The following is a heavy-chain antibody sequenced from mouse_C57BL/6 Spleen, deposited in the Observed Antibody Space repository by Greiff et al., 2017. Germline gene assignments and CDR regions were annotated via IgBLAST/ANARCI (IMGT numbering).Heavy chain of an antibody. Sequence: QVQLQQPGAELVKPGASVKMSCKASGYTFTSYWITWVKQRPGQGLEWIGDIYPGSGSTNYNEKFKSKATLTVDTSSSTAYMQLSSLTSEDSAVYYGAGITTVVEGYYFDYWGQGTTLTVSS. J-gene: IGHJ2*01. D-gene: IGHD1-1*01. CDR1: GYTFTSYW. CDR2: IYPGSGST. CDR3: AGITTVVEGYYFDY. V-gene: IGHV1-55*01.